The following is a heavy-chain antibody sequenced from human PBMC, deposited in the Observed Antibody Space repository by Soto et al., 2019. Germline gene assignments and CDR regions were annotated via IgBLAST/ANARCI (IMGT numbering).Heavy chain of an antibody. CDR1: GFTFSSYS. D-gene: IGHD3-22*01. Sequence: GGSLRLSCAASGFTFSSYSMNWVRQAPGKGLEWVSYISSSSSTIYYADSVKGRFTISRDNAKNSLYLQMNSLRDEDTAVYYCARDIEYYYDSSGSNYWGQGTLVTVSS. CDR3: ARDIEYYYDSSGSNY. J-gene: IGHJ4*02. CDR2: ISSSSSTI. V-gene: IGHV3-48*02.